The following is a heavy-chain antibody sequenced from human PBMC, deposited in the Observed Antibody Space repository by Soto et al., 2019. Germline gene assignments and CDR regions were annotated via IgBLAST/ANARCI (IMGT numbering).Heavy chain of an antibody. J-gene: IGHJ3*02. D-gene: IGHD3-10*01. Sequence: QVQLQESGPGLVQPSQTLSLTCTVSGGSISSGGYFWSWIRQHPGKGLEWIGDINYSGSTYSNPSLKSRVTISVDTSKNQFSLKLSSVTAADTAVYYCARDILLWFGELPPRAHDAFDIWGQGTMVTVSS. CDR2: INYSGST. CDR3: ARDILLWFGELPPRAHDAFDI. V-gene: IGHV4-31*03. CDR1: GGSISSGGYF.